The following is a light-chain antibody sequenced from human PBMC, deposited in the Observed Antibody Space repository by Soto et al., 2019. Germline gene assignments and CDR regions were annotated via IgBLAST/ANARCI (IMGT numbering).Light chain of an antibody. CDR2: GAS. CDR1: QSVSSN. CDR3: QQSSNWPPIT. J-gene: IGKJ5*01. V-gene: IGKV3-15*01. Sequence: EIVMTQSPAAVSVSPGGRSTLSCRGSQSVSSNLAWYHLKPGQAPRLLIYGASTRATGIPARFSGSGSGTEFTLTISSLEPEDFAVYYCQQSSNWPPITFGQGTRLEIK.